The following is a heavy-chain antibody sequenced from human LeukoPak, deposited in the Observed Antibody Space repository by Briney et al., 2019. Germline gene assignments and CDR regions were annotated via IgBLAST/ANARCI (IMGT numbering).Heavy chain of an antibody. J-gene: IGHJ4*02. V-gene: IGHV3-33*05. CDR3: VRDSGGGYYGSKGYSSY. CDR2: TLYDGSSK. D-gene: IGHD3-10*01. CDR1: GFTFSTYG. Sequence: GGSLRLSCVASGFTFSTYGMHWVRQAPGKGLEWVAGTLYDGSSKYYADSVKGRFTISRDNSKNTLYLQMDSLRAEDTAVYHCVRDSGGGYYGSKGYSSYWGQGTLVTVSS.